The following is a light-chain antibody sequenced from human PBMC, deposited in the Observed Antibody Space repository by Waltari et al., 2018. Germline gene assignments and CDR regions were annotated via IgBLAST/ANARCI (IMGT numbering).Light chain of an antibody. CDR1: ITPVGTQT. Sequence: QAALPQPPSVSRGLRQTPPPTCTGHITPVGTQTTARLQQHQGRPPKVISYRNNSRPSGTAERFSASRSGNTASLTITGHQPEDEADYYCSAWDSNLGAYVFGTGTKVTVL. V-gene: IGLV10-54*04. J-gene: IGLJ1*01. CDR2: RNN. CDR3: SAWDSNLGAYV.